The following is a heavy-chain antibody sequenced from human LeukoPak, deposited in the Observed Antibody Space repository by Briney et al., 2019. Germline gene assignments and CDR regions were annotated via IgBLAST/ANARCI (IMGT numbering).Heavy chain of an antibody. Sequence: GGSLRLSCAASGFTFSDYYMSWIRQAPGKGLEWVSYISSSGSTIYYADSVKGRFTISRDNSKNTLYFQMGSLRAEDMAVYYCARGDSSSPLYGMDVWGQGTTVTVSS. D-gene: IGHD6-19*01. J-gene: IGHJ6*02. CDR1: GFTFSDYY. V-gene: IGHV3-11*04. CDR3: ARGDSSSPLYGMDV. CDR2: ISSSGSTI.